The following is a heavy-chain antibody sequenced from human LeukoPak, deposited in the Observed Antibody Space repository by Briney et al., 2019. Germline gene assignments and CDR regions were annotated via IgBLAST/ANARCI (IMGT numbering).Heavy chain of an antibody. CDR3: ARVRNYYDSGSPYFDY. Sequence: GGSLRLSCAASGFTFSRYSMSWVRQAPGKGLEWISYISTSGSTIYYADSVKGRFTISRDNAKNSLFLQLNSLRDDDTAVYYCARVRNYYDSGSPYFDYWGQGTLVTVSS. CDR2: ISTSGSTI. V-gene: IGHV3-48*02. CDR1: GFTFSRYS. J-gene: IGHJ4*02. D-gene: IGHD3-10*01.